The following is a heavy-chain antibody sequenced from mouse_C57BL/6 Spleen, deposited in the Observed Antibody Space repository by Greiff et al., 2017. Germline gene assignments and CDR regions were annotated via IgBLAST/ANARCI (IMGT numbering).Heavy chain of an antibody. CDR2: IRSKSNNYAT. D-gene: IGHD4-1*01. J-gene: IGHJ2*01. V-gene: IGHV10-1*01. CDR1: GFSFNTYA. Sequence: GGGLVQPKGSLKLSCAASGFSFNTYAMNWVRQAPGKGLEWVARIRSKSNNYATYYADSVKDRFTISRDDSESMLYLQMNNLKTEDTAMYYCVRQRELGYYFDYWGQGTTLTVSS. CDR3: VRQRELGYYFDY.